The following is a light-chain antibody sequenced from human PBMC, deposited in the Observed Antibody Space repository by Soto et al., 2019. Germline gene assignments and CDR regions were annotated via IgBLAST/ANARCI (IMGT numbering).Light chain of an antibody. Sequence: DIQLTQSPSSLSASVGDRVTITCRGSQGVSKYLNWYHQKPGRAPMLLIYSTSNLQHGVPSRFSANGSGPNFTLTIASLQPEDLGTYYCQQSYSSPWTFGRGPRV. CDR2: STS. CDR3: QQSYSSPWT. V-gene: IGKV1-39*01. CDR1: QGVSKY. J-gene: IGKJ1*01.